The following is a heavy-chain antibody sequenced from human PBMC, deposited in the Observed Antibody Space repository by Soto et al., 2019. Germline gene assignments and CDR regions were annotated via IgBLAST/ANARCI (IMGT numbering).Heavy chain of an antibody. CDR1: GDSVSSNSAA. D-gene: IGHD4-17*01. Sequence: SPTLSLPCAISGDSVSSNSAAWNWIRQSPSRGLEWLGRTYYRSKWYNDYAVSVKSRITINPDTSKNQFSLQLNSVTPEDTAVYYCARGGYGDLLYYYYGVDVWGQGTTVTVSS. J-gene: IGHJ6*02. CDR2: TYYRSKWYN. V-gene: IGHV6-1*01. CDR3: ARGGYGDLLYYYYGVDV.